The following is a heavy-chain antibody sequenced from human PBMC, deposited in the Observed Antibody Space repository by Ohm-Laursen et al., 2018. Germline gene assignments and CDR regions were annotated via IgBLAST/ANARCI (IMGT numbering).Heavy chain of an antibody. CDR1: GFTFGNYA. CDR3: AKDYSGSLGYFDY. CDR2: ISWNSGSI. D-gene: IGHD1-26*01. V-gene: IGHV3-9*01. J-gene: IGHJ4*02. Sequence: SLRLSCSASGFTFGNYAMHWVRQAPGKGLEWVSGISWNSGSIGYADSVKGRFTISRDNAKNSLYLQMNSLRAEDTALYYCAKDYSGSLGYFDYWGQGTLVTVSS.